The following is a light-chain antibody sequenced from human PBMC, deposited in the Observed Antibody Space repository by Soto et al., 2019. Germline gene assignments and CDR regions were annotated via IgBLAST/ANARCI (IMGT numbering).Light chain of an antibody. CDR2: EVT. V-gene: IGLV2-8*01. CDR3: SSYAGSNNPWV. J-gene: IGLJ3*02. Sequence: QSALTQPPSASGSPGQSVTISCTGTSGDVGAYNYVCWYQQHPGKAPKLIISEVTKRPSGVPDRFSGSKSGNTASLTVTGLQAEDEADYYCSSYAGSNNPWVFGGGTKLTVL. CDR1: SGDVGAYNY.